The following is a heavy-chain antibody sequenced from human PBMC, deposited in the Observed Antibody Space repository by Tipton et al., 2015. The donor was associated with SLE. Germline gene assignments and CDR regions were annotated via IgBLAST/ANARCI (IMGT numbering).Heavy chain of an antibody. D-gene: IGHD7-27*01. CDR2: INHSGST. J-gene: IGHJ6*03. V-gene: IGHV4-34*01. Sequence: LSLTCAIYGGSFSGYYWSWIRQPPGKGLEWIGEINHSGSTNYNPSLKSRVTISINTSKNQFSLNLSSVTAADTAVYYCARVPPDWGGDYYMDVWGKGTTVTVSS. CDR1: GGSFSGYY. CDR3: ARVPPDWGGDYYMDV.